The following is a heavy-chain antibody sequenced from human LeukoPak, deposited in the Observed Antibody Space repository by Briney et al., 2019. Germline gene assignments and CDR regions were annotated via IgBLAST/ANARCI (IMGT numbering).Heavy chain of an antibody. CDR2: IYTSGST. J-gene: IGHJ3*02. CDR1: GGSISSGSYY. Sequence: PSETLSLTCTVSGGSISSGSYYWRWIRQPAGKGLEWIGRIYTSGSTNYNPSLKSRVTISVDTSKNQFSLKLSSVTAADTAVYYCARSFYDSSGPYAFGIWGQGTMVTVSS. D-gene: IGHD3-22*01. V-gene: IGHV4-61*02. CDR3: ARSFYDSSGPYAFGI.